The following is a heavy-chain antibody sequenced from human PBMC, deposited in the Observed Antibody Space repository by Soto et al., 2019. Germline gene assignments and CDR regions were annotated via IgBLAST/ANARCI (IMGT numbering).Heavy chain of an antibody. D-gene: IGHD1-7*01. Sequence: GGSLRLSCAASGFTFSTYALSWVRQAPGKGLEWVSAISANGQGIYYADSVRGRFTISRDNSKNTIFLHMDSLRAEDTAVYYCAKDRNYPRFYFHYWGQG. CDR3: AKDRNYPRFYFHY. CDR1: GFTFSTYA. J-gene: IGHJ4*02. CDR2: ISANGQGI. V-gene: IGHV3-23*01.